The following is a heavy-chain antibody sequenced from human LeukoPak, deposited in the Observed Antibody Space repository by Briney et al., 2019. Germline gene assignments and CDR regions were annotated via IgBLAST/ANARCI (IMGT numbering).Heavy chain of an antibody. CDR1: GDSVSSNSAA. Sequence: SQTLSLTCIISGDSVSSNSAAWNSIRQSPSRVLEWQGRTYYRYKWYNDYAVSVKSRITINPDTSKNQFFLQLNSVTPVDTAVYYCARETSHFDCWGQGTLVTVSS. J-gene: IGHJ4*02. CDR2: TYYRYKWYN. V-gene: IGHV6-1*01. CDR3: ARETSHFDC.